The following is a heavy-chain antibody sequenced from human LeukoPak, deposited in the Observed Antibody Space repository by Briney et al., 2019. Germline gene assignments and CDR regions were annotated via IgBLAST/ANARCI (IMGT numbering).Heavy chain of an antibody. CDR1: GYTLTELS. D-gene: IGHD3-3*01. J-gene: IGHJ4*02. CDR2: FDPEDGET. Sequence: ASVKVSCKVSGYTLTELSMHWVRQAPGKGLEWMGGFDPEDGETIYAQKFQGRVTMTEDTSADTAYMELGGLRSEDTAVYYCATPGPIFGDANFDYWGQGTLVTVSS. V-gene: IGHV1-24*01. CDR3: ATPGPIFGDANFDY.